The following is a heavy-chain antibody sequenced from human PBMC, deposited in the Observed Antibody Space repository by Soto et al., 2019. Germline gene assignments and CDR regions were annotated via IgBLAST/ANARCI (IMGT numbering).Heavy chain of an antibody. D-gene: IGHD4-17*01. Sequence: QVQLQESGPGLVKPSGTLSLICAVSGGSINSTNWWTCVRQTPGKGLEWLGEIYHSGSTNYNPSLQSRLTISVDESKNQFSLQLTSVTVADTAFYYCARGGTTVTRLQHWGHGTLLIVSS. CDR2: IYHSGST. V-gene: IGHV4-4*02. J-gene: IGHJ1*01. CDR1: GGSINSTNW. CDR3: ARGGTTVTRLQH.